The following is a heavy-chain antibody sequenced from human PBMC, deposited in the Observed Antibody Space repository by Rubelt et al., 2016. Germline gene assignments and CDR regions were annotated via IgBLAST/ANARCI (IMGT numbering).Heavy chain of an antibody. CDR3: ARKVSGYYYGPLYYFDY. V-gene: IGHV4-34*01. J-gene: IGHJ4*02. Sequence: QVQLQQWGAGLLKPSETLSLTCAVYGGSFSGYYWSWIRQPPGKGLEWIGEINHSGSTTYNPSLKSWVTISVDTSKNQFSLKLSSVTAADTAVYYCARKVSGYYYGPLYYFDYWGQGTLVTVSS. CDR2: INHSGST. CDR1: GGSFSGYY. D-gene: IGHD3-22*01.